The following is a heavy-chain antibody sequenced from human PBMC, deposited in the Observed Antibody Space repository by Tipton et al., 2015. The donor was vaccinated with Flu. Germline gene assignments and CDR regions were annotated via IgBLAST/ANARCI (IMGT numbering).Heavy chain of an antibody. J-gene: IGHJ4*02. D-gene: IGHD2-21*02. CDR3: AAWEAYGGGACPSVDY. CDR2: IIPILGIA. V-gene: IGHV1-69*09. Sequence: QLVQSGAEVKKPGSSVKVSCKASGGTFSSYAISWARQAPGQGLEWMGRIIPILGIANYAQKFQGRVTITADKSTSTAYMELSSLRFEDTAGFYFAAWEAYGGGACPSVDYWAQGTLVPVSS. CDR1: GGTFSSYA.